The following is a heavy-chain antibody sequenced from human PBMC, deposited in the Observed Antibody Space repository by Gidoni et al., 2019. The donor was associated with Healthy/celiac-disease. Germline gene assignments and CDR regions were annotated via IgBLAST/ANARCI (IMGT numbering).Heavy chain of an antibody. J-gene: IGHJ6*04. Sequence: QVQLQESGPGLVQPSETLSLTCTVSGGSISSYYWSWIRQPPGKGLEWIGYIYYSGSTNYNPSLKSRVTISVDTSKNQFSLKLSSVTAADTAVYYCARDRGFGEMDVWGKGTTVTVSS. CDR1: GGSISSYY. CDR2: IYYSGST. CDR3: ARDRGFGEMDV. D-gene: IGHD3-10*01. V-gene: IGHV4-59*01.